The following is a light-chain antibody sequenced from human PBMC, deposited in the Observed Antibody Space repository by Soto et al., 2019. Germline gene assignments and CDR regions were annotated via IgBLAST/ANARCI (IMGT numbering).Light chain of an antibody. Sequence: EIVMTQSPATLSVSPGERATLSCRASQSVTSTHLAWYQHKPGQAPRLLIYDASTRATGIPDRFSGSGSGTDFTLTISRLEPEDFAVYCCQQFDGSLWTFGPGTKVDIK. CDR1: QSVTSTH. V-gene: IGKV3-20*01. CDR3: QQFDGSLWT. CDR2: DAS. J-gene: IGKJ1*01.